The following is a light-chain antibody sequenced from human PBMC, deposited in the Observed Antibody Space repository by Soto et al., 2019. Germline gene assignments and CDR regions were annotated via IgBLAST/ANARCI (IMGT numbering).Light chain of an antibody. J-gene: IGKJ2*01. CDR3: QQYDDWPGYT. CDR2: GAS. Sequence: EMVMTQSPVTLSVSPGERATLSCRASQSVNSKLTWYQQKPGQAPRILIYGASTRAAGIPDRFSGSGSGTDFTLTISSLHSEDFAVYYCQQYDDWPGYTFGQGTKLESK. V-gene: IGKV3-15*01. CDR1: QSVNSK.